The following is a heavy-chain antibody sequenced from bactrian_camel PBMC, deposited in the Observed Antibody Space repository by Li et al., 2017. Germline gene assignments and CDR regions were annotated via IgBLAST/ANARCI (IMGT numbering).Heavy chain of an antibody. CDR2: VYGGRT. D-gene: IGHD3*01. CDR1: RFISSTCG. Sequence: VQLVESGGGSVQAGGALKLSCTGPRFISSTCGMGWFRRVPGKERAKVASVYGGRTSYAGSVKGRFTISQDNAKNTLYLQMNSLEPEDTAMYYCAADLRGFAYCNANVFGVWGQGTQVTVS. J-gene: IGHJ6*01. V-gene: IGHV3S42*01. CDR3: AADLRGFAYCNANVFGV.